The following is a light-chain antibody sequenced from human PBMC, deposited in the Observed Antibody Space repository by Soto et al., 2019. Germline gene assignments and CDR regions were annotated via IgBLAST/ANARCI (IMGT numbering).Light chain of an antibody. J-gene: IGKJ1*01. Sequence: EIVLTQSPATLSLSPGERATLSCRASQSVSSYLAWYQQKPGQAPRLLIYDASNRATGIPARFRGSGSGTDFTLTISSREPEDFAIYYCQQRSNWSPTWTFGQGTKVEIK. CDR3: QQRSNWSPTWT. CDR2: DAS. V-gene: IGKV3-11*01. CDR1: QSVSSY.